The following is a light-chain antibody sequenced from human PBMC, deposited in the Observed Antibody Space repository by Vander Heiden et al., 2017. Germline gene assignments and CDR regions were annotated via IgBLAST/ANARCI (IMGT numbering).Light chain of an antibody. CDR2: EDP. CDR1: ALPKNY. CDR3: FSKDTSGDLGV. Sequence: SYELAQPPSVSVSPGQKARNTCSGSALPKNYVYWYQQTSGQTPVLVIYEDPRRPSGIQVRFSGSSSGTMATLTISGAQEDDEADYYCFSKDTSGDLGVFGGGTKLTVL. V-gene: IGLV3-10*01. J-gene: IGLJ3*02.